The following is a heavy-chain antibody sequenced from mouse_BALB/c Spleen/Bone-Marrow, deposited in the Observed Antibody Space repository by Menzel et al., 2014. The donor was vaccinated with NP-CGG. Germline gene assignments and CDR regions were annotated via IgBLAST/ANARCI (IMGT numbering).Heavy chain of an antibody. CDR2: INPYNDGT. D-gene: IGHD2-3*01. CDR1: GYTFTSYI. J-gene: IGHJ4*01. CDR3: ARRWLPYAMDY. Sequence: VHVKQSGPELVKPGASVKVSCKASGYTFTSYIMHWVKQKPGQGLEWIGYINPYNDGTKYNEKFKGKATLTSDKSSSTACMELSSLTSEDSAVYYCARRWLPYAMDYWGQGTSVTVSS. V-gene: IGHV1-14*01.